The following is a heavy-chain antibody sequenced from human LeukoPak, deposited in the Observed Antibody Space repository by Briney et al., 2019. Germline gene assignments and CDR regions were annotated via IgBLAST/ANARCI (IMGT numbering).Heavy chain of an antibody. Sequence: ASVKVSCKASGYTFTSYGISWVRQAPGQGREWMGWSSAYNGNTNYAQKLKGRVTITTDTSTSTAYMELRSLRSDDTAVYYCARAVGNALVVVAAPHLGYWGQGTLVTVSS. CDR1: GYTFTSYG. D-gene: IGHD2-15*01. CDR2: SSAYNGNT. CDR3: ARAVGNALVVVAAPHLGY. V-gene: IGHV1-18*01. J-gene: IGHJ4*02.